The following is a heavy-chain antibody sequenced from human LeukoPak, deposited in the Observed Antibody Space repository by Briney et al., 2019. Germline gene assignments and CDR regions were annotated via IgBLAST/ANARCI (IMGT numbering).Heavy chain of an antibody. V-gene: IGHV3-30*02. CDR3: AKAIARGADY. D-gene: IGHD3-10*01. Sequence: PGGSLRLSRAASGFTFRNYDMHWVRQPPGKGLEWVAFIRYDGSTNHYAESVKGRFTISRDNSKNTMYLQIDSLRVEDTAVYYCAKAIARGADYWGQGTLVTVSS. CDR1: GFTFRNYD. CDR2: IRYDGSTN. J-gene: IGHJ4*02.